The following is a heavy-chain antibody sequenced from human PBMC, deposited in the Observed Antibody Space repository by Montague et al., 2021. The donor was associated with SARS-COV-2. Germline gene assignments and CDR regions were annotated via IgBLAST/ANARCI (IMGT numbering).Heavy chain of an antibody. CDR2: IYYSGST. Sequence: TLSLTCTVSGGSISSGGYYWSRIRQHPGKGLGWIGYIYYSGSTYYNPSLKSRVTISVDTSKNQFSLKLSSVTAADTAVYYCARARITMIVVVNAFDIWGQGTMVTVSS. D-gene: IGHD3-22*01. CDR1: GGSISSGGYY. J-gene: IGHJ3*02. V-gene: IGHV4-31*03. CDR3: ARARITMIVVVNAFDI.